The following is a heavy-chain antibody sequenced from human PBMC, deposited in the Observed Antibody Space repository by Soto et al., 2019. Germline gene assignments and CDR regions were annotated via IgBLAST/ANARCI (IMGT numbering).Heavy chain of an antibody. CDR1: GDSFTSYW. Sequence: GESLKISCKGSGDSFTSYWISWVRQMPGKGLEWMGRIDPSDSYTNYSPSFQGHVTISADKSISTAYLQWSSLKASDTAMYYCARQGTYYYDSSGYGYWGQGTLVTVSS. CDR3: ARQGTYYYDSSGYGY. CDR2: IDPSDSYT. J-gene: IGHJ4*02. V-gene: IGHV5-10-1*01. D-gene: IGHD3-22*01.